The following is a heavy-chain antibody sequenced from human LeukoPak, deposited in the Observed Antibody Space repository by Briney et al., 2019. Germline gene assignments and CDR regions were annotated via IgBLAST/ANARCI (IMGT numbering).Heavy chain of an antibody. J-gene: IGHJ4*02. V-gene: IGHV3-30*02. D-gene: IGHD3-10*01. Sequence: GGSLRLSCAASGFTFSSYGMHWVRQAPGKGLEWVAFIRYDGSNKYYADSVKGRFTISRDNSKNTLYLQTNSLRAEDTAVYYCAKDRQTLLWFGELFDYWGQGTLVTVSS. CDR3: AKDRQTLLWFGELFDY. CDR1: GFTFSSYG. CDR2: IRYDGSNK.